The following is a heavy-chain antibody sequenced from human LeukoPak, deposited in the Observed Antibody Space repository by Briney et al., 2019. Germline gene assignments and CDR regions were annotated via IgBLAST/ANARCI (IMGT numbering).Heavy chain of an antibody. D-gene: IGHD2-8*02. V-gene: IGHV4-34*01. J-gene: IGHJ4*02. CDR2: INHSGRT. CDR1: GGSFSGYY. Sequence: SETLSLTCAVYGGSFSGYYWSWIRQPPGKGLEWIGEINHSGRTNYNPSLKSRVSISVDTSKNQFSLNQSSVTAADTAVYYCARRTTGGDLDYWGQGTLVTVSS. CDR3: ARRTTGGDLDY.